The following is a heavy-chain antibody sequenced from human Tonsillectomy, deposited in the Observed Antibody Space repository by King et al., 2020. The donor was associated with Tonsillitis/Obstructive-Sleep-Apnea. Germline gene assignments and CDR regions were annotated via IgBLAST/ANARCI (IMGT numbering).Heavy chain of an antibody. D-gene: IGHD1-26*01. CDR3: ARSFSYYYYYMDV. J-gene: IGHJ6*03. CDR1: GGSINRYY. Sequence: QLQESGPGLVKPSETLSLTCTVSGGSINRYYWSLIRQPPGKGLEWIGYIYYSWSTDYNPSLSSRVTLSVDTSKNQFSLKLSSVTAADTAVYYCARSFSYYYYYMDVWGKGTTVTVSS. V-gene: IGHV4-59*01. CDR2: IYYSWST.